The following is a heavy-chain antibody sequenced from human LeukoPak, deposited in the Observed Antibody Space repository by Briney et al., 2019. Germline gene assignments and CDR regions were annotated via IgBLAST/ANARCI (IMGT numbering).Heavy chain of an antibody. CDR2: INHSGST. CDR3: ARDGRFPPEVLPRYFDY. V-gene: IGHV4-34*01. J-gene: IGHJ4*02. D-gene: IGHD1-26*01. CDR1: GGSFSGYY. Sequence: SETLSLTCAVYGGSFSGYYWSWIRQPPGKGLEWIGEINHSGSTNYNPSLKSRVTISVDTSKNQFSLKLSSVTAADTAVYYCARDGRFPPEVLPRYFDYWGQGTLVTVSS.